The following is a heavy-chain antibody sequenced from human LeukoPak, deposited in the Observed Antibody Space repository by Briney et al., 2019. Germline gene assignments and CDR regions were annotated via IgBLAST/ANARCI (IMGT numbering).Heavy chain of an antibody. CDR2: FNHSGST. J-gene: IGHJ4*02. Sequence: SETLSLTCAVYGGSFSGYYWSWIRQPPGKGLEWIGEFNHSGSTNYNPSLKSRVTISVDTSKNQFSLKLSSVTAADTAVYYCARTRVRRAYYYDSSGYYYDYWGQGTLVTVSS. D-gene: IGHD3-22*01. V-gene: IGHV4-34*01. CDR3: ARTRVRRAYYYDSSGYYYDY. CDR1: GGSFSGYY.